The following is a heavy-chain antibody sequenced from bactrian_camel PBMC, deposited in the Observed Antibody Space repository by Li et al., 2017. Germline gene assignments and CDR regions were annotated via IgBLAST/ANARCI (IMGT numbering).Heavy chain of an antibody. J-gene: IGHJ7*01. CDR2: LPPSGGSP. Sequence: DVQLVESGGGSVQAGGSLRLSCTASGYTISNYCAGWFRQVPGKEREEVATLPPSGGSPYYADSVKGRFTISQDNAKNTLYLQMSSLKSDDTALYYCTTRRIAYYSGTYYDYGLDYWGKGTQVTVS. D-gene: IGHD2*01. V-gene: IGHV3S59*01. CDR1: GYTISNYC.